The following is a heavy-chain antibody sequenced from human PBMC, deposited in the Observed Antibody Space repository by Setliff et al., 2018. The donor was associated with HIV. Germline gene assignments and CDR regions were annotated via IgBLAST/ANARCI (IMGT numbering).Heavy chain of an antibody. J-gene: IGHJ4*02. D-gene: IGHD5-12*01. CDR2: IYYNGHT. CDR3: ARGDGYSGYDDY. CDR1: GGSITSSNSY. Sequence: SETLSLTCTVSGGSITSSNSYWGWIRQSPGKGLEWIGSIYYNGHTSYNPSLQSRVTISVDRSQNQFSLKLSSVTAADTAVYYCARGDGYSGYDDYWGQGTLVTVSS. V-gene: IGHV4-39*07.